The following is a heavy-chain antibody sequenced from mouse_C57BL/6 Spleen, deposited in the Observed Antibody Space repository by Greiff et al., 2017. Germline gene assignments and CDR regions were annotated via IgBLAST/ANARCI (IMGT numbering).Heavy chain of an antibody. D-gene: IGHD1-1*01. Sequence: EVKVVESGAELERPGASVKLSCTASGFNIKDYYMHWVKQRPEQGLEWIGRIDPEDGDTEYAPKFQGKATMTADTSSNTAYLQLSSLTSEDTAVYYCTTSASYYYGSYYFDYWGQGTTLTVSS. CDR1: GFNIKDYY. CDR3: TTSASYYYGSYYFDY. CDR2: IDPEDGDT. J-gene: IGHJ2*01. V-gene: IGHV14-1*01.